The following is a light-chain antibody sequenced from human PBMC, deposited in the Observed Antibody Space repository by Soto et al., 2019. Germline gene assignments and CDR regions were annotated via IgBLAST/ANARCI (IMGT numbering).Light chain of an antibody. CDR3: QLWNSSSENGV. CDR2: YDS. Sequence: SYELTQPPSVSVAPEKTATITCGGDNIGINAVHGYQQKPGQAPLLVVYYDSDRPSGIPERFSGSTSGNTATLTIGRVEAGDEADYYCQLWNSSSENGVFGGGTKLTVL. V-gene: IGLV3-21*04. J-gene: IGLJ3*02. CDR1: NIGINA.